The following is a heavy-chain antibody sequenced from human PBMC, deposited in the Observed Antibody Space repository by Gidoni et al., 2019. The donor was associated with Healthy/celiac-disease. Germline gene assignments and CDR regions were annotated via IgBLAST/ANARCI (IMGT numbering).Heavy chain of an antibody. V-gene: IGHV4-4*07. Sequence: QVQLQESGPGLVKPSETLSLTCTVSGGSISSYYCSWIRQPAGKGLEWIGRIYTSGSTNYHPSLTSRVTMSVSTSKHPFSLKLSSVTAADTAVYSCARDLQLVRRGGQYYYYGMDVWGQGTTVTVSS. J-gene: IGHJ6*02. CDR1: GGSISSYY. D-gene: IGHD6-6*01. CDR2: IYTSGST. CDR3: ARDLQLVRRGGQYYYYGMDV.